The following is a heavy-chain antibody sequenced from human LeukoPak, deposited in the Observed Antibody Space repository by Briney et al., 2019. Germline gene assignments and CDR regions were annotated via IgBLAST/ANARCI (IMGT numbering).Heavy chain of an antibody. CDR1: GFTFSSYA. Sequence: GGSLRLSCAASGFTFSSYAMSWVRQAPGKGLVWVSRINSDGSSTSYADSVKGRFTISRDNAKNTLYLQMNSLRAEDTAVYYCARDSSSWYAPDYWGQGTLVTVSS. CDR3: ARDSSSWYAPDY. J-gene: IGHJ4*02. V-gene: IGHV3-74*01. D-gene: IGHD6-13*01. CDR2: INSDGSST.